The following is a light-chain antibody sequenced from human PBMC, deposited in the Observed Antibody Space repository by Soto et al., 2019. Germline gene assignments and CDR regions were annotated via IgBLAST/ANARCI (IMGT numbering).Light chain of an antibody. Sequence: QSVLAQPASVSGSPGQSINISCTGTSSDVGGYNYVSWYQHHPGKAPKLIIYDVSNRPSGVSNPFSGSKSGNTAPLTISGLQPEDEADYYCSSYTTSNTRQIVFGTGTKVTV. J-gene: IGLJ1*01. CDR1: SSDVGGYNY. CDR2: DVS. V-gene: IGLV2-14*03. CDR3: SSYTTSNTRQIV.